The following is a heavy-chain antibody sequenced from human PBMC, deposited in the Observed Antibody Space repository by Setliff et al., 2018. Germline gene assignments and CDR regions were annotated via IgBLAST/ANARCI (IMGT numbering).Heavy chain of an antibody. CDR1: GFTFSSYW. D-gene: IGHD6-19*01. Sequence: PGGSLRLSCAASGFTFSSYWMHWVRQAPGKGQVWVSRINPDGSTTSYADSVKGRFTISRDNAKNTVYLQMNSLRAEDTAVYYCARGASGWWWFDYWGQGTLVTVSS. J-gene: IGHJ4*02. CDR2: INPDGSTT. V-gene: IGHV3-74*01. CDR3: ARGASGWWWFDY.